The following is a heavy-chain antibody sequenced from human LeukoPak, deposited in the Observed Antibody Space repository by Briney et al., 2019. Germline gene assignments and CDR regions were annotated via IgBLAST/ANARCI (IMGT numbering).Heavy chain of an antibody. CDR1: GGSISSYY. CDR3: ASTTPTAYYYGMDV. J-gene: IGHJ6*02. D-gene: IGHD1-1*01. V-gene: IGHV4-4*07. Sequence: SETLSLTCTASGGSISSYYWSWIRQPAGKGLEWIGRIYTSGSTNYNPSLKSRVTMSVDTSKNQFSLKLSSVTAADTAVYYCASTTPTAYYYGMDVWGQGTTVTVSS. CDR2: IYTSGST.